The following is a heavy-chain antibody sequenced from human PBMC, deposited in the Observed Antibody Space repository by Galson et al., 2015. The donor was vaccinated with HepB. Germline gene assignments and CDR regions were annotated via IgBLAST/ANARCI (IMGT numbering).Heavy chain of an antibody. CDR3: ATEGDTTTWYRY. D-gene: IGHD1-26*01. V-gene: IGHV3-66*01. CDR1: GFSVSSKY. J-gene: IGHJ4*02. Sequence: SLRLSCAASGFSVSSKYMTWVRQAPGKGLEWVAVVYYGGATEYAASVKGRFILSRDFSKNTLSLQLNSLRPEDTAMYYCATEGDTTTWYRYWGQGTLVTASS. CDR2: VYYGGAT.